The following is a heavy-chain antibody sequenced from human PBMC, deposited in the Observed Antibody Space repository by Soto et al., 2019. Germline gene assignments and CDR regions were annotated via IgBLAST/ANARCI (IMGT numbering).Heavy chain of an antibody. CDR1: GFSFGSYA. J-gene: IGHJ4*02. Sequence: GGSLRLSCAASGFSFGSYALSWVRQAPGKGLEWVSTISGSDGKTFYADSVKGRFSISRDTSQSTLYLQMNSLRADDTAMYYCARWSYFDYWGQGTRVTVSS. CDR3: ARWSYFDY. V-gene: IGHV3-23*01. CDR2: ISGSDGKT. D-gene: IGHD3-3*01.